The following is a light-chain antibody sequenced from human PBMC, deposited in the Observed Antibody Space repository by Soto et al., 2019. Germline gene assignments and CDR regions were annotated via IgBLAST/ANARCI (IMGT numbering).Light chain of an antibody. V-gene: IGKV1-5*03. CDR2: KAS. CDR1: ESISLW. J-gene: IGKJ2*01. CDR3: QHYNSFPYT. Sequence: DIQMTQSPSTLYASVGDIVTITCRASESISLWLAWFQQKPGKAPKLLIYKASTLASGVPSRFSGSGSGTEFTLTIRSLQPDDFAIYYCQHYNSFPYTFGQGTKVDI.